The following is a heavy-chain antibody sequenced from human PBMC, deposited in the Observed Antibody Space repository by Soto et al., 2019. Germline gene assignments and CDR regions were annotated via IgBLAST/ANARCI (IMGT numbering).Heavy chain of an antibody. Sequence: ASVKVSCKGSGYTFTSYAMHWVRQSPGQRLEWMGWINAGNGNTKYSQKFQGRVTITRDTSASTAYMELSSLRSEDTAVYYCARDRGLRYFDWLSHYNWYDPWGQGTLDTVSS. D-gene: IGHD3-9*01. J-gene: IGHJ5*02. V-gene: IGHV1-3*01. CDR3: ARDRGLRYFDWLSHYNWYDP. CDR2: INAGNGNT. CDR1: GYTFTSYA.